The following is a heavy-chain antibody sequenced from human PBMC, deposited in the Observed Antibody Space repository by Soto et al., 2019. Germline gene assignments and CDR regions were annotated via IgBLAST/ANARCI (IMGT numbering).Heavy chain of an antibody. Sequence: EASVKVSCKASGYTFTSYAMHWVRQAPGQRLEWMGWINAGNGNTKYSQKFQGRVTITRDTSASTAYMELSSLRSEDTAVYYCAKAKEGYYYYGMDVWGQGTTVTVS. CDR2: INAGNGNT. J-gene: IGHJ6*02. CDR1: GYTFTSYA. V-gene: IGHV1-3*01. CDR3: AKAKEGYYYYGMDV.